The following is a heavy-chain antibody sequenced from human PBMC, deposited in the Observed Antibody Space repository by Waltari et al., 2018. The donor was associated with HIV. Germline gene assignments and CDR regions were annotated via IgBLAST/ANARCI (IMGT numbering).Heavy chain of an antibody. CDR1: GYTFTGYY. V-gene: IGHV1-2*02. CDR2: INPNSGGT. D-gene: IGHD2-15*01. CDR3: ARTFLYCSGGTCYFDY. J-gene: IGHJ4*02. Sequence: SVKVSCKASGYTFTGYYMHWVRQAPGQGLEWMGWINPNSGGTNYAQKLQGRVTMTRDTSISTAYMELSRLRSDDTAVYYCARTFLYCSGGTCYFDYWGQGTLVTVSS.